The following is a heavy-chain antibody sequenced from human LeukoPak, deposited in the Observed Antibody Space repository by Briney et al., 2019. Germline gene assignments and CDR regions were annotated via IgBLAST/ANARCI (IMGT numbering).Heavy chain of an antibody. CDR1: GFTFSSYA. CDR3: AKRFPTYYYDSSDY. J-gene: IGHJ4*02. V-gene: IGHV3-23*01. Sequence: PGGSLRLSCAASGFTFSSYAMTWVRQAPGKGLGWVSVISGSSDSTYYADSVKGRFTVSRDNSETPLYLQMNSLSAEDTAVYYCAKRFPTYYYDSSDYWGQGTLVTVSS. CDR2: ISGSSDST. D-gene: IGHD3-22*01.